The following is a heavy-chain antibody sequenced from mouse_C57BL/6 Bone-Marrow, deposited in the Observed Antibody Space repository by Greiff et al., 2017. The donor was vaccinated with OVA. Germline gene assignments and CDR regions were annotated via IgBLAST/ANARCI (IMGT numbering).Heavy chain of an antibody. CDR2: INPSTGGT. V-gene: IGHV1-42*01. CDR3: ARDDCDYFDY. J-gene: IGHJ2*01. Sequence: VQLQQSGPELVKPGASVKISCKASGYSFTGYYMNWVKQSPEKSLEWIGEINPSTGGTTYKQKFKAKATLTVDKSTSTAYMQLKSLTSEDSAVYYCARDDCDYFDYWGQGTTLTVSS. CDR1: GYSFTGYY.